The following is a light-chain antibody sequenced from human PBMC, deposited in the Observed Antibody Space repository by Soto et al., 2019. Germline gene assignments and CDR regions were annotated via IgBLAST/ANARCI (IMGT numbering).Light chain of an antibody. V-gene: IGKV1-5*03. J-gene: IGKJ4*01. CDR1: QSISSW. CDR2: KAS. Sequence: IQITQSPSTLSASVCDIVTITCRASQSISSWLAWYQQKPGKAPKLLIYKASSLESGVPSRSSGSGSGTEFTLTISSLQPDDFATYYCQQYNSYPLTFGGGTKV. CDR3: QQYNSYPLT.